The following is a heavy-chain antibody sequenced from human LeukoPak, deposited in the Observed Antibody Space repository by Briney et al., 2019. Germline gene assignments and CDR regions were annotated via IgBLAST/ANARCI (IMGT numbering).Heavy chain of an antibody. CDR3: AKDGPTAIPSWFDP. Sequence: GGSLRLSCAASGFNFTNYAMNWVRQAPGRGLEWVSLISSSGGSTYYAGSVKGRFTISRDNSKSTLYLQMNSLRAEDTAIYYCAKDGPTAIPSWFDPWGKGTLVTVSS. V-gene: IGHV3-23*01. J-gene: IGHJ5*02. CDR2: ISSSGGST. D-gene: IGHD2-21*02. CDR1: GFNFTNYA.